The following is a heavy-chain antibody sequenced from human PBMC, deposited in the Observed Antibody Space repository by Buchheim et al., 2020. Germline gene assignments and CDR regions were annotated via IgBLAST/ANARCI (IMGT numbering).Heavy chain of an antibody. V-gene: IGHV1-69*08. J-gene: IGHJ6*02. D-gene: IGHD5-12*01. CDR2: IIPILGIA. CDR1: GGTFSSYI. Sequence: QVQLVQSGAEVKKPGSSVKVSCKTSGGTFSSYIISWVRQAPGQGLEWMGRIIPILGIANYAQKFQGRITITADKSTSTAYMELSSLRSEDTAVYYCARDGVSVGGHEHYYGMDVWGQGTT. CDR3: ARDGVSVGGHEHYYGMDV.